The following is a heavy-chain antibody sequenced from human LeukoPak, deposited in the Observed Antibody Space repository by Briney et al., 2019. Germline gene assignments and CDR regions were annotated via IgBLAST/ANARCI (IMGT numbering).Heavy chain of an antibody. CDR3: ARGRKTASIYYYYMDV. Sequence: SVRVSCKASVGTFISYASSWVGQAPGQGREWMGGIIPIFCTATYAQKFQGRVTITTGESTSTAYMELSSLRSEDTAVYYCARGRKTASIYYYYMDVWGKGTTVTVSS. CDR2: IIPIFCTA. D-gene: IGHD1-14*01. CDR1: VGTFISYA. J-gene: IGHJ6*03. V-gene: IGHV1-69*05.